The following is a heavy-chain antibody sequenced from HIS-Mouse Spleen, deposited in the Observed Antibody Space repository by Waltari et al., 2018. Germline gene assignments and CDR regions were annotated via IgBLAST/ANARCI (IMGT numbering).Heavy chain of an antibody. V-gene: IGHV3-13*01. CDR2: IGTAGDT. J-gene: IGHJ2*01. CDR3: AREIPYSSSWYDWYFDL. D-gene: IGHD6-13*01. Sequence: EVQLVESGGGLVQPGGSLRLSCAASGFTFSSYDMHWVRQATGKGLGWVSAIGTAGDTYYPGSVKGRFTISRENAKNSLYLQMNSLRAGDTAVYYCAREIPYSSSWYDWYFDLWGRGTLVTVSS. CDR1: GFTFSSYD.